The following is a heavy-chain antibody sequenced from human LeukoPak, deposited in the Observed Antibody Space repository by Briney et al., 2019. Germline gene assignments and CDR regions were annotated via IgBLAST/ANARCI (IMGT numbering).Heavy chain of an antibody. J-gene: IGHJ4*02. Sequence: ASVKVSCKASGYTFTGYYMHWVRQAPGQGLEWMGRINPNSGGTNYAQKFQGRVTMTRDTSISTAYMELSRLRSDDTAVYYCARDRRMATTTFDYWGQETLVTISS. CDR1: GYTFTGYY. CDR2: INPNSGGT. V-gene: IGHV1-2*06. D-gene: IGHD5-24*01. CDR3: ARDRRMATTTFDY.